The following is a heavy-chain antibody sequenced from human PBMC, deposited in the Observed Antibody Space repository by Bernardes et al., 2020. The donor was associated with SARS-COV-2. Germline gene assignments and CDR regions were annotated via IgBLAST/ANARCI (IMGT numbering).Heavy chain of an antibody. CDR1: GFTFGDYG. CDR2: IRSNTYGGTI. D-gene: IGHD3-3*01. CDR3: TRFSYDVWTGYYYYGLDV. Sequence: GGSLRLSCTAPGFTFGDYGVNWFRQGPGKGLEWVAFIRSNTYGGTIEYAASVKGRFTITRDDSRTIAYLQMNSLKTEDTAVYYCTRFSYDVWTGYYYYGLDVWGQGTTVTVSS. J-gene: IGHJ6*02. V-gene: IGHV3-49*03.